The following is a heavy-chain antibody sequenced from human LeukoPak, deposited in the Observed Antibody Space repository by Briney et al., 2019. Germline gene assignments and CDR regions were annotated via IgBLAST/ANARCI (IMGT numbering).Heavy chain of an antibody. Sequence: GGSLRLSCAASGFTLSSYAMSWVRQAPGKGLEWVSAFSDTGNTYHADSVKGRFTISRDSSKNTLFLQMNRLRPEDAAVYYCAKAPVTTCRGAFCYPFDYWGLGTLVTVSS. V-gene: IGHV3-23*01. CDR2: FSDTGNT. D-gene: IGHD2-15*01. CDR3: AKAPVTTCRGAFCYPFDY. J-gene: IGHJ4*02. CDR1: GFTLSSYA.